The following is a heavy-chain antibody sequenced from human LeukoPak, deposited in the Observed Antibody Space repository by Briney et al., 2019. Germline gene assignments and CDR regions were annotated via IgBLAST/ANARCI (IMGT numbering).Heavy chain of an antibody. Sequence: GGSLRLSCAASGFTFSSYAMSWVRQAPGKGLEWVSAISGSGGSTYYADSGKGRFTISRDNSKNTLYLQMNSLRAEDTAVYYCAKGTVRGVIPTNFDYWGQGTLVTVSS. CDR1: GFTFSSYA. J-gene: IGHJ4*02. V-gene: IGHV3-23*01. D-gene: IGHD3-10*01. CDR2: ISGSGGST. CDR3: AKGTVRGVIPTNFDY.